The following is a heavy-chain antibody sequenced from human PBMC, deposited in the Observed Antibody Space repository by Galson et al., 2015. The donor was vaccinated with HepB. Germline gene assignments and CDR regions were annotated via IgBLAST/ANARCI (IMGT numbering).Heavy chain of an antibody. CDR3: AKVRFWSGSPFDY. CDR2: ISGSGGST. Sequence: SLRLSCAASGFTFSSYAMSWVRQAPGKGLEWVSAISGSGGSTYYADSVKGRFTISRDNSKNTLYLQMNSLRAEDTAVYYCAKVRFWSGSPFDYWGQGTLVTVSS. D-gene: IGHD3-3*01. J-gene: IGHJ4*02. CDR1: GFTFSSYA. V-gene: IGHV3-23*01.